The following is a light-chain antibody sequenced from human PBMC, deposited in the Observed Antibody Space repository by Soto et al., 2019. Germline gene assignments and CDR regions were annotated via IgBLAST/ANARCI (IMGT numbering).Light chain of an antibody. J-gene: IGKJ4*01. CDR2: GVS. Sequence: EIVMTQSPATLSVSPGEGATLSCRASQSIGRNLAWYHQKPGQAPRLLIYGVSLRATGIPARFSGSGSGTEFTLTISSLQSEDFAVYSCQQYDTWPLTFGGGTKVDIK. V-gene: IGKV3-15*01. CDR1: QSIGRN. CDR3: QQYDTWPLT.